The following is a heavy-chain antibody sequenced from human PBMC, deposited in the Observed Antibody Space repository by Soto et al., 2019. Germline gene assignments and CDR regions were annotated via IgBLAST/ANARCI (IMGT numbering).Heavy chain of an antibody. CDR1: GGSISSYY. V-gene: IGHV4-59*01. D-gene: IGHD6-19*01. Sequence: SETLSLTCTVSGGSISSYYWSWIRQPPGKGLEWIGYIYDSGSTYYNSSLKSRVTIARDNSKNTLYLQMGSLRAEDMAVYYCARDVYTDRIGVAVCWGQGTLVTVSS. J-gene: IGHJ4*02. CDR3: ARDVYTDRIGVAVC. CDR2: IYDSGST.